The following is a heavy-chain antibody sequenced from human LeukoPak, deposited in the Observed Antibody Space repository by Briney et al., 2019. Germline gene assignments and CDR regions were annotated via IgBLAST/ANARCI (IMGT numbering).Heavy chain of an antibody. J-gene: IGHJ4*01. D-gene: IGHD3-16*01. Sequence: ASVKVSCKASGYTFTSCGINWVRQAPGQGLEWMGWISAYNGNTDYAQSLQGRVTMTIDTSTSTVYMELRSLRSDDTAVYYCARDVGRSYDLDYWVHGTLVTVSS. CDR3: ARDVGRSYDLDY. CDR2: ISAYNGNT. CDR1: GYTFTSCG. V-gene: IGHV1-18*01.